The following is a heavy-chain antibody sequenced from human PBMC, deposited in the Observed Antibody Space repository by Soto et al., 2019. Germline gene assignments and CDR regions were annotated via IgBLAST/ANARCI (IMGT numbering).Heavy chain of an antibody. J-gene: IGHJ6*02. D-gene: IGHD2-21*01. Sequence: GGSLRLSCAVSGFTFRRHAMSWVRQAPGKGLERVSTISGSGGSTYYADSVKGRFTISRDNSKNTLYLQMNSLRGEDTAVYYCAKDGEACGGDCYSGMDVWGQGTTVTVSS. CDR2: ISGSGGST. V-gene: IGHV3-23*01. CDR3: AKDGEACGGDCYSGMDV. CDR1: GFTFRRHA.